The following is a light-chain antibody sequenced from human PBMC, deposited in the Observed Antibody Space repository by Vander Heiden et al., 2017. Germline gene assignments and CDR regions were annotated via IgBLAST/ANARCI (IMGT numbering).Light chain of an antibody. CDR3: QAWDSSNWV. Sequence: SYQLTQTPSVSVSPGQAASITCSGDRLGDKYACWYQQKPGQSPVLVIYQDSKRPSGIPERFSGSNSGNTATLTISGTQAMDEADYYCQAWDSSNWVFGGGTKLTVL. J-gene: IGLJ3*02. CDR1: RLGDKY. V-gene: IGLV3-1*01. CDR2: QDS.